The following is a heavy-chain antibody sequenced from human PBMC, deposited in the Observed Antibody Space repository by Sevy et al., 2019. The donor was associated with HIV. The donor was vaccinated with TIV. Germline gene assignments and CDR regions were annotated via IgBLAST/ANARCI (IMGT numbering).Heavy chain of an antibody. J-gene: IGHJ5*02. CDR2: IYYNGHI. Sequence: SETLSLTCTVSGGSITSLYWNWIRQPPGKGLEWIANIYYNGHINYNPSLKSRVTLSLDTSKNQFSLRLSSVTAADTAMYYCAGENXXGXGXSWGQXTLVTVSS. CDR3: AGENXXGXGXS. CDR1: GGSITSLY. V-gene: IGHV4-59*08.